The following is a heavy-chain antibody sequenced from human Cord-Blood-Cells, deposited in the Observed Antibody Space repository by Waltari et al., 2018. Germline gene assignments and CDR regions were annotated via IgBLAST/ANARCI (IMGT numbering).Heavy chain of an antibody. CDR1: GFTFSSYG. D-gene: IGHD1-26*01. Sequence: QVQLVESGGGVVQPGRSLRLSCAASGFTFSSYGMHWVRQAPGKGLAWVAVISYYGSNKYYAESVKGRFTISRDNSKNTLYLQMNSLRAEDKAVYYCAKDPHYSGSDYYSYYMDVWGKGTTVTVSS. CDR2: ISYYGSNK. CDR3: AKDPHYSGSDYYSYYMDV. J-gene: IGHJ6*03. V-gene: IGHV3-30*18.